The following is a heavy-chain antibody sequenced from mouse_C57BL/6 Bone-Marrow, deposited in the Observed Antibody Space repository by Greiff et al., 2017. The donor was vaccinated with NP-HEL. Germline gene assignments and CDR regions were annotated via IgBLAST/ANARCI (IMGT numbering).Heavy chain of an antibody. CDR2: FSSGGDYT. V-gene: IGHV5-9-1*02. D-gene: IGHD3-2*02. CDR3: TRGDSSGYFWFAY. CDR1: GFTFSSSA. Sequence: DVQLVESGEGLLKPGGSLKLSCAASGFTFSSSAMSWVRQTPLKRLAWVAYFSSGGDYTYYADTVKGRFTISRDNGRNTLYLQMSSLKSEDTAMYYCTRGDSSGYFWFAYWGGGTLVTVSA. J-gene: IGHJ3*01.